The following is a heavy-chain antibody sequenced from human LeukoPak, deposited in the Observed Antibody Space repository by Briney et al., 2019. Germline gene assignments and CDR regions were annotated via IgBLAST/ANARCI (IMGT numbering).Heavy chain of an antibody. CDR3: ARLNYGLYWFDP. J-gene: IGHJ5*02. Sequence: SETLSLTCAVYGGCFSGYYWSWIRQPPGKGLEWIGEINHSGSTNYNPSLKSRVTISVDTSKNQFSLRLSSVTAADTAVYYCARLNYGLYWFDPWGRGTLVTVSS. D-gene: IGHD3-10*01. V-gene: IGHV4-34*01. CDR1: GGCFSGYY. CDR2: INHSGST.